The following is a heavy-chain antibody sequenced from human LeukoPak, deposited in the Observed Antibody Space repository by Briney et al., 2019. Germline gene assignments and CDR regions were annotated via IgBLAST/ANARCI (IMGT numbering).Heavy chain of an antibody. CDR1: GGSFSGYY. CDR3: ARGPVLLWFGGPLGVLKYNWFDP. J-gene: IGHJ5*02. D-gene: IGHD3-10*01. CDR2: INHSGST. V-gene: IGHV4-34*01. Sequence: SETLSLTCAVYGGSFSGYYWSWIRQPPGKGLEWSGEINHSGSTNYNPSLKSRVTISVDTSKNQFSLKLGSVTAADTAVYYCARGPVLLWFGGPLGVLKYNWFDPWGQGTLVTVSS.